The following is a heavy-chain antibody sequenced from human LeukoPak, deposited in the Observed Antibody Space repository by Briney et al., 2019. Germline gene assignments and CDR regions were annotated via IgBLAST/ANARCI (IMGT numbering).Heavy chain of an antibody. CDR1: GGTFSSYT. D-gene: IGHD2-2*01. CDR3: ASTADAIVVVPAY. Sequence: SVKVSCKASGGTFSSYTISWVRQAPGQGLEWMGRIIPILGIANYAQKFQGRVTITADKSTGTAYMELSSLRSEDAAVYYCASTADAIVVVPAYWGQGTLATVSS. V-gene: IGHV1-69*02. J-gene: IGHJ4*02. CDR2: IIPILGIA.